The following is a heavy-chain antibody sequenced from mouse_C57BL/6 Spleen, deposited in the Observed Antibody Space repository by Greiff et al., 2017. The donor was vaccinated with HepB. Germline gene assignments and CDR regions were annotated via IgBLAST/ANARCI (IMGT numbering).Heavy chain of an antibody. CDR2: IYPGDGDT. D-gene: IGHD1-1*01. J-gene: IGHJ2*01. CDR3: AREGYYGSSFDY. CDR1: GYAFSSYW. V-gene: IGHV1-80*01. Sequence: VMLVESGAELVKPGASVKISCKASGYAFSSYWMNWVKQRPGKGLEWIGQIYPGDGDTNYNGKFKGKATLTADKSSSTAYMQLSSLTSEDSAVYFCAREGYYGSSFDYWGQGTTLTVSS.